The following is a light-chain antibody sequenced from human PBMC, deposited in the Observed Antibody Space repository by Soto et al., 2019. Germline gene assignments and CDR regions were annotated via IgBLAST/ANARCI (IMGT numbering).Light chain of an antibody. CDR2: DAY. CDR3: QQYKMYALT. Sequence: DIPMTQSPSTLSASVGDRVTITCRARQSISSWLAWYQQKPGKAPKLLIYDAYSLESGVPSRFSGSGSGTEFTITISSLQPDDFATYYCQQYKMYALTLGGETKVEIK. CDR1: QSISSW. J-gene: IGKJ4*01. V-gene: IGKV1-5*01.